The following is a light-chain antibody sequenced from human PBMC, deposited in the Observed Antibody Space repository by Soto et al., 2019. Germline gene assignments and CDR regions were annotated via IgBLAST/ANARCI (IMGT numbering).Light chain of an antibody. CDR1: QNININ. J-gene: IGKJ2*01. CDR3: QHYNNWPPMYT. Sequence: EVVLTQSPATLPVSPGERVTLSCRASQNININLAWYQHKPGQPPRLLIFGASTRATGIPARFSGIGSGTEFTLTISSLLSEDFAVFYCQHYNNWPPMYTFGQGTKLEIK. V-gene: IGKV3-15*01. CDR2: GAS.